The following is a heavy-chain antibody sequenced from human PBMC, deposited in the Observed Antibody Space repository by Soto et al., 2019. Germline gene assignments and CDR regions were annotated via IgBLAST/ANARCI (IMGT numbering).Heavy chain of an antibody. Sequence: QVQLVQSGAEVKKPGASVRVSCKASGYIFTSYFLHWLRQAPRQGLEWMGIINPSGGATGYAQKFPGRVTMTSATSTNTFYMELSSLRSEDTAVSYCARVRVGSNRLFDYWGPGTLVTVSS. CDR2: INPSGGAT. CDR1: GYIFTSYF. J-gene: IGHJ4*02. V-gene: IGHV1-46*01. CDR3: ARVRVGSNRLFDY. D-gene: IGHD1-26*01.